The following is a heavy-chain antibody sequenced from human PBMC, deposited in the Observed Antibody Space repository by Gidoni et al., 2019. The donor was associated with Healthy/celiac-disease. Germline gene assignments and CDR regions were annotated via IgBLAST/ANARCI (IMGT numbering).Heavy chain of an antibody. V-gene: IGHV4-34*01. J-gene: IGHJ4*02. CDR2: INHSGST. CDR3: ARVKYYYGSGTDY. D-gene: IGHD3-10*01. Sequence: QVQLQQWGAGLLKPSETLSLTCAVYGGSFSGYYWSWIRQPPGKGLEWIGEINHSGSTNYNPSLKSRVTISVDTSKNQFSLKLSSVTAADTAVYYCARVKYYYGSGTDYWGQGTLVTVSS. CDR1: GGSFSGYY.